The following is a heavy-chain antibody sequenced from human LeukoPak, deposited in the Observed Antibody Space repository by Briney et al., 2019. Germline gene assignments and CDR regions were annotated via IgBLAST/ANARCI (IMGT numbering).Heavy chain of an antibody. CDR3: ARAQSVGYCSSA. V-gene: IGHV3-21*01. D-gene: IGHD2-2*01. J-gene: IGHJ4*02. CDR1: GFTFSSYA. CDR2: ISSSSSYI. Sequence: GGSLRLSCAASGFTFSSYAMSWVRQAPGKGLEWVSSISSSSSYIYYADSVKGRFTISRDNAKNSLYLQMNSLRAEDTAVYYCARAQSVGYCSSAWGQGTLVTVSS.